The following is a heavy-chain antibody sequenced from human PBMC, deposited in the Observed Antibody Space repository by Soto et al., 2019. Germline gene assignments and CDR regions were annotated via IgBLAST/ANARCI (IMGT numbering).Heavy chain of an antibody. V-gene: IGHV1-18*01. CDR1: GYAFTTYG. CDR3: ARGRYGDY. CDR2: ISAHNGNT. Sequence: QVHLVQSGAEVKKPGASVKVSCQGSGYAFTTYGIPWVRQAPGQGLEWMGWISAHNGNTNYAQKLQGRVTVTRDTSTSTAYMELRSLRYDDTAVYYGARGRYGDYWGQGALVTVSS. D-gene: IGHD1-1*01. J-gene: IGHJ4*02.